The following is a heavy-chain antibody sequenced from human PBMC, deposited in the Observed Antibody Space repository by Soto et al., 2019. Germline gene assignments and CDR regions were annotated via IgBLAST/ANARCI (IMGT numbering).Heavy chain of an antibody. V-gene: IGHV3-23*01. J-gene: IGHJ5*02. CDR2: ISGSGGST. Sequence: LRLSCAASGFTFSSYAMHWVRQAPGKGLEWVSAISGSGGSTYYADSVKGRFTISRDNSKNTLYLQMNSLRAEDTAVYYCAKLEAYYDFWSGYYTYNWFDPRGQGTLVTVSS. CDR3: AKLEAYYDFWSGYYTYNWFDP. D-gene: IGHD3-3*01. CDR1: GFTFSSYA.